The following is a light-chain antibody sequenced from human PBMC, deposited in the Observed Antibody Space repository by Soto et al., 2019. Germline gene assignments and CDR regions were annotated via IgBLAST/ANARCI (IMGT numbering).Light chain of an antibody. Sequence: DIQMAQFPSTLSASVGDRVTITCRASQSINTWLAWYQQKSGKAPRLLIYTASSLESGVPSRFSGSGSGTEFTLTISSLQPDDFATYYCQQHESYPRTFGQGTKVEIK. CDR3: QQHESYPRT. CDR2: TAS. V-gene: IGKV1-5*03. J-gene: IGKJ1*01. CDR1: QSINTW.